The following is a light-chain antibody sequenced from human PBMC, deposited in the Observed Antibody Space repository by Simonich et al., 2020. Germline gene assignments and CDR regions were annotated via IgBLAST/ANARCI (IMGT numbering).Light chain of an antibody. CDR2: VAS. J-gene: IGKJ3*01. Sequence: DIQMTQSPSSLSESVGDRVTITCQASQEISNYLNWYQQNTGKAPKLLIYVASNLETGVPSRFSGSGSGTDFTFTISSLQPEDIATYYCQQYDNLPFTFGPGTKVDIK. CDR3: QQYDNLPFT. CDR1: QEISNY. V-gene: IGKV1-33*01.